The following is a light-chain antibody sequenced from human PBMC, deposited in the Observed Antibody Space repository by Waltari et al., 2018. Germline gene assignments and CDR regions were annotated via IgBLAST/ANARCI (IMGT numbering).Light chain of an antibody. V-gene: IGLV2-14*03. Sequence: QSALTQPASVSGSPGQSITISCTGTSSDVGAYNYVPWYQQHPGKAPKLMIFDVSNLPSGVSNRFSGSKSGNTASLTISGLQAEDEADYYCSSYISSSTLELFGGGTSLTVL. CDR1: SSDVGAYNY. CDR2: DVS. J-gene: IGLJ2*01. CDR3: SSYISSSTLEL.